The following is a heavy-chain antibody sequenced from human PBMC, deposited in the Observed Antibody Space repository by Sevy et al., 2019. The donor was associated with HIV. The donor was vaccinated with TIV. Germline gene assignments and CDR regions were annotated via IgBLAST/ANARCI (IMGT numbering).Heavy chain of an antibody. D-gene: IGHD3-22*01. V-gene: IGHV3-23*01. CDR1: GFTFNTHA. J-gene: IGHJ3*01. CDR2: IGGIVSRT. CDR3: AKALNPALESMIEVIFRSLKGFDV. Sequence: GGSLRLSCAASGFTFNTHAMNWVGQAPGKGLDWVSVIGGIVSRTYYANSVKGRFTISRDNSKNTLYLQMNSLRADDTAVYYCAKALNPALESMIEVIFRSLKGFDVWGQGTMVTVSS.